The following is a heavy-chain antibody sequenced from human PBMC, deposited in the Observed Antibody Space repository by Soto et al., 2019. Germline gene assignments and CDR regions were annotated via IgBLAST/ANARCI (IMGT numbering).Heavy chain of an antibody. V-gene: IGHV4-34*01. CDR1: GGSFSGYY. D-gene: IGHD3-16*01. CDR2: INHSGST. CDR3: ARDGGIYYYYCMDV. J-gene: IGHJ6*02. Sequence: QVQLQQWGAGRLKPSETLSLTCAVYGGSFSGYYWSWVRQPPGKGLEWIGEINHSGSTNYNPSLNSRATISVDTSKNQFSLKLCSVTAADTAVYYCARDGGIYYYYCMDVWGQGTTVTVSS.